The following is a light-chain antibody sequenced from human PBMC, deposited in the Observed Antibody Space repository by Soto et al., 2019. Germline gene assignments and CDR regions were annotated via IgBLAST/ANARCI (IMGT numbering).Light chain of an antibody. CDR2: GNS. V-gene: IGLV1-40*01. Sequence: QSVLTQPPSVSGAPGQRVTISCTGSSSNIGAGYDVHWYQQLPGTAPKLLIYGNSNRPSGVPDRFSGSKSGTSASLAITGRQAEDEADYYCQSYASSLSGSRVFGTGTKVTVL. CDR1: SSNIGAGYD. J-gene: IGLJ1*01. CDR3: QSYASSLSGSRV.